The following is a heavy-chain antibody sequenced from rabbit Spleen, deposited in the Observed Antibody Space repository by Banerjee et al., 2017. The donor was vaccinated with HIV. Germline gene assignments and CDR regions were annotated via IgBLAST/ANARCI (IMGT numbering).Heavy chain of an antibody. CDR3: ARGGGL. J-gene: IGHJ4*01. CDR1: GIDFSAYYY. V-gene: IGHV1S43*01. Sequence: QQQLEESGGGLVKPGGTLTLTCKASGIDFSAYYYMCWVRQAPGKGPEWIACIYSGDGSTDYASWVNGRFTISRSTSLNTVTLQMTSLTGADTATYFCARGGGLWGPGTLVTVS. CDR2: IYSGDGST.